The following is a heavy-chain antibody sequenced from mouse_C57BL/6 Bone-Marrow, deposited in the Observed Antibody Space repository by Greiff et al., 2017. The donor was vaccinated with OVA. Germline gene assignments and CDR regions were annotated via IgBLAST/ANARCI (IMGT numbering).Heavy chain of an antibody. Sequence: VQLQQSGADLARPGASVKMSCKASGYTFTSYTMHWVKQRPGQGLEWIGYIDPSSDYTKYNQKFKDKATLTADKSSSTAYMQQSSLTSEDSAVYYCARGYYFDYWGQGTTLTVSS. CDR3: ARGYYFDY. CDR1: GYTFTSYT. CDR2: IDPSSDYT. V-gene: IGHV1-4*01. J-gene: IGHJ2*01.